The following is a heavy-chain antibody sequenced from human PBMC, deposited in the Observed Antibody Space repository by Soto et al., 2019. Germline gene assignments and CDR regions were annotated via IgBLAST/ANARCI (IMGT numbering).Heavy chain of an antibody. CDR2: ISDTGGDS. CDR3: VRDLYRSATMPCLDH. CDR1: GFTFINYA. J-gene: IGHJ4*02. V-gene: IGHV3-23*01. Sequence: LRLSCEASGFTFINYAMSWVRQSPGKGLEWVSSISDTGGDSYYADSMDGRFTVSRDNSKNTLYLQINSLRAEDTAIYYCVRDLYRSATMPCLDHWGQGALVTVSP. D-gene: IGHD1-1*01.